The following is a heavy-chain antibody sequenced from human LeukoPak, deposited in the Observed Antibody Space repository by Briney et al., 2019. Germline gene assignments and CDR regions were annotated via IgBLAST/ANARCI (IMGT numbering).Heavy chain of an antibody. J-gene: IGHJ4*02. V-gene: IGHV3-23*01. CDR1: GFTFSSYA. D-gene: IGHD5-18*01. Sequence: GGSLRLSCAASGFTFSSYAMSWVRQAPGKGLEWVSAISGSDGSTYYADSVKGRFTISRDNSKNTLYLQMNSLRAEDTAVYYCAKGDGGYSYGSDYWGQGTLVTVSS. CDR3: AKGDGGYSYGSDY. CDR2: ISGSDGST.